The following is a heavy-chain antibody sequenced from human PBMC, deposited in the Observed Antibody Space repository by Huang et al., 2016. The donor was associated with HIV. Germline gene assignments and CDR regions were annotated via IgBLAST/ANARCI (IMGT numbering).Heavy chain of an antibody. CDR3: ARQGVGDFVVEPTGLGAFDI. Sequence: EVQLVQSGAVVKKPGESLKISCKGSGYTFNGYWIGWVRQMPGKGLGWMGLIYPGDSDTTTSPSFQGQVTISADKSISTAYLQWSGLKASDTAMYYCARQGVGDFVVEPTGLGAFDIWGQGTMVTVSS. V-gene: IGHV5-51*01. CDR1: GYTFNGYW. D-gene: IGHD2-2*01. J-gene: IGHJ3*02. CDR2: IYPGDSDT.